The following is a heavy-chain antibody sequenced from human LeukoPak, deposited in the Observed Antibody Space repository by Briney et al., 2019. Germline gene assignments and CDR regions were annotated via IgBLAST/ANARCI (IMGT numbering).Heavy chain of an antibody. J-gene: IGHJ3*02. D-gene: IGHD3-16*01. CDR2: IRSKAYGGTT. CDR1: GFTFCDSA. CDR3: TRAHNDYIWGSLSCAFDI. Sequence: GGSLRLSCTASGFTFCDSAMSWVRQAPGKGVEWVGFIRSKAYGGTTEYAASGKGKFSISRDDSKSIAYLQMNSLRTEDTAIYYCTRAHNDYIWGSLSCAFDIWGQGTTVTVSS. V-gene: IGHV3-49*04.